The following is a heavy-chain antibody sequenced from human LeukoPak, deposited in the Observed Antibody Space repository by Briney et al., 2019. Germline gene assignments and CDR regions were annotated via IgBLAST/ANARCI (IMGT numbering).Heavy chain of an antibody. CDR2: IRRRAYGGAA. V-gene: IGHV3-49*02. Sequence: GQSLRLSCTTSGLAYDDFPDRWPRQPAGKGLEWVGFIRRRAYGGAAEYAASVKGRFIISRDDSKGIAYLQMNSLKTEDTAVYHCSRNGLVDFDYWGQGSRVIVSP. CDR3: SRNGLVDFDY. CDR1: GLAYDDFP. J-gene: IGHJ4*02.